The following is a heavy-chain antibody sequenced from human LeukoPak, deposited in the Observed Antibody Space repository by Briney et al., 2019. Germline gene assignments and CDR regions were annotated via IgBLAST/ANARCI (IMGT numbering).Heavy chain of an antibody. D-gene: IGHD2-21*02. CDR3: ARPRAGGDCYFDY. CDR1: GYTFTSYG. Sequence: ASVKVSCKASGYTFTSYGINWVRQAPGQGLEWMGWIRVYNGNTNYAQKLQGRVTMTTDTSTSTVYMELSSLRSEDTAVYYCARPRAGGDCYFDYWGQGTLVTVSS. J-gene: IGHJ4*02. CDR2: IRVYNGNT. V-gene: IGHV1-18*01.